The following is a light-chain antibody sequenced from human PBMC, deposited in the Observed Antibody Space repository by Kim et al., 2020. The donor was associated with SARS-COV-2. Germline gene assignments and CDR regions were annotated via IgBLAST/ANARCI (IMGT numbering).Light chain of an antibody. Sequence: EIVLTQSPGTLSLSPRERATLSCRASQSVTNNFLAWYQQRPGQAPRLLIYGASNRATGIPDRFSGSGSRTDFTLTISRLEPEGFAVYYCQQYGISPTFGGGTKVDIK. CDR1: QSVTNNF. CDR3: QQYGISPT. V-gene: IGKV3-20*01. J-gene: IGKJ4*01. CDR2: GAS.